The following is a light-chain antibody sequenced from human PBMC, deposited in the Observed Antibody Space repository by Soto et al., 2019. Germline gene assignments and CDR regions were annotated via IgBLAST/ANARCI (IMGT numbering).Light chain of an antibody. CDR3: QSYDSSLSGVV. J-gene: IGLJ2*01. CDR1: SSNIGAGYD. V-gene: IGLV1-40*01. Sequence: QSVLTQPPSVSGAPGQRVTISCTGSSSNIGAGYDVHWYQQLPGTAPKLLIYGNSNRPSGVPDRFSGSKSGTSASLAITGLQAEDEADYYCQSYDSSLSGVVFGGGTKCTV. CDR2: GNS.